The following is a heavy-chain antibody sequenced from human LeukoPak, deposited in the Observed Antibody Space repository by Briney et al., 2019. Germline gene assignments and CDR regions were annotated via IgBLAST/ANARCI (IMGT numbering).Heavy chain of an antibody. CDR1: AFTVGDYA. CDR2: VRSEPYGATT. D-gene: IGHD1-26*01. CDR3: TRAQTEVGAKYYFDY. Sequence: PGGSLRLSCTASAFTVGDYAMNWVRQAPGKGLEWVGFVRSEPYGATTEYAASVKGRFTISRDDSSGIAYLQMNSLKIEDTAVYFCTRAQTEVGAKYYFDYWGQGTLVTVSS. J-gene: IGHJ4*02. V-gene: IGHV3-49*04.